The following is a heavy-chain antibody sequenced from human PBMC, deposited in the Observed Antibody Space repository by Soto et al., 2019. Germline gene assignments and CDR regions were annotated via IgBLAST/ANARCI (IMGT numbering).Heavy chain of an antibody. J-gene: IGHJ6*03. D-gene: IGHD3-16*02. CDR3: ARDPGVIRSGYYYYYMDV. CDR1: GFTLCGFW. CDR2: INWNGGST. V-gene: IGHV3-20*02. Sequence: GGALRPSFAPPGFTLCGFWMSLVPPAPGEGVEWVSGINWNGGSTGYADSVKGRFTISRDNAKNSLYLQMNSLRAEDTALYHCARDPGVIRSGYYYYYMDVWGKGTTVTVSS.